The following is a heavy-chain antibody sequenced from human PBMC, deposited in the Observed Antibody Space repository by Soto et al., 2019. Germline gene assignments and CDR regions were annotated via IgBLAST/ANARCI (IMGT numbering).Heavy chain of an antibody. CDR3: ARDPSDGRLYYFDY. V-gene: IGHV3-33*01. CDR1: GFTFSSYG. Sequence: PGGSLRLSCAASGFTFSSYGMHWVRQAPGKGLEWVAVIWYDGSNKYHADSVKGRFTISRDNSKNTLYLQMNSLRAEDTAVYYCARDPSDGRLYYFDYWGQGTLVPSPQ. CDR2: IWYDGSNK. J-gene: IGHJ4*02.